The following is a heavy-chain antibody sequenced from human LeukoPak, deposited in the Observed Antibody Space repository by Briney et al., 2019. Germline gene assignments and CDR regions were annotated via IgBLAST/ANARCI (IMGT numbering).Heavy chain of an antibody. CDR2: ISHDVKTT. CDR1: GFSFSDSV. CDR3: LRENHDSGWSFDY. J-gene: IGHJ4*02. V-gene: IGHV3-30*04. D-gene: IGHD3-22*01. Sequence: TGKSLRLSCVASGFSFSDSVVHWVRQAPGKGLEWVAVISHDVKTTYYADSAKGRFTISRDNAKNSLYLEMNSLRAEDTAVYYCLRENHDSGWSFDYWGQGTLVTVSS.